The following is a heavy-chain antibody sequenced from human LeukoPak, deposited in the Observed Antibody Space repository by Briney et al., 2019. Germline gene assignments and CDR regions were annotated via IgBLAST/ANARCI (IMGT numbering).Heavy chain of an antibody. CDR2: IYYSGST. CDR1: GGSISSYY. Sequence: SETLSLTCTVSGGSISSYYWSWIRQPPGKGLEWIGYIYYSGSTNYNPSLKSRVTISVDTSKIQFSLKLSSVTAADTAVYYCASGPYDSSGYYSDYWGQGTLVTVSS. J-gene: IGHJ4*02. D-gene: IGHD3-22*01. V-gene: IGHV4-59*01. CDR3: ASGPYDSSGYYSDY.